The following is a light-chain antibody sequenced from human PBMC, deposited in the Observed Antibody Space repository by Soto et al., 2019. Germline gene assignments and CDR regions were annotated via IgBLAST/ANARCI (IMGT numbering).Light chain of an antibody. V-gene: IGKV3-20*01. CDR3: QQYGSSPPYT. CDR1: HSVSSTY. J-gene: IGKJ2*01. CDR2: GAS. Sequence: EIVLTQSPGTLSLSPGERAALSCRASHSVSSTYLAWYQQKPGQAPSLLIYGASSRATGIPDRFIGSGSGTDFTLTISRLEPEDFAVSYCQQYGSSPPYTFGQETKLEIK.